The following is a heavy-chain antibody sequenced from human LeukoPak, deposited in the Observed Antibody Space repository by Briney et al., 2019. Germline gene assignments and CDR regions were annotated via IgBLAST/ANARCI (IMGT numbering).Heavy chain of an antibody. CDR3: AREYRHGDQRFDY. J-gene: IGHJ4*02. CDR2: IYYSGGT. V-gene: IGHV4-39*07. Sequence: SETLSLTCTVSGDSISSNNYYWGWIRQPPGKGPEWIGSIYYSGGTYYNPSLKSRVTISIDTSKNQFSLNLSSVTVADTAVYYCAREYRHGDQRFDYWGQGTLVTVSS. D-gene: IGHD4-17*01. CDR1: GDSISSNNYY.